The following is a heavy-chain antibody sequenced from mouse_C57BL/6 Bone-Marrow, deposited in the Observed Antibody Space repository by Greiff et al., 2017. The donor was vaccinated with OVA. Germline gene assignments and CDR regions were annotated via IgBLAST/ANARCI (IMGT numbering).Heavy chain of an antibody. Sequence: DVKLVESGGGLVQPGGSLKLSCVASGFTFSNYWMNWVRQSPEKGLEWVAQIRLKSDNYATHYAESVKGRFTISRDDSKSSVYLQMNNLRAEDTGIYYCTSYYYGSNAYWGQGTLVTVSA. V-gene: IGHV6-3*01. J-gene: IGHJ3*01. CDR2: IRLKSDNYAT. D-gene: IGHD1-1*01. CDR3: TSYYYGSNAY. CDR1: GFTFSNYW.